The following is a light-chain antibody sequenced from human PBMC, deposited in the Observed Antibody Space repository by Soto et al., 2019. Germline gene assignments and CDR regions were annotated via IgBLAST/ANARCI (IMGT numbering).Light chain of an antibody. J-gene: IGKJ1*01. Sequence: EIVLTQSPATLSLSPGERATLSCRASQGVSSYLAWYQQKPGQAPRLLIYDASNRATGIPARFSGSGSGTAFTLTISSLEPEDFAVYYCQQRSNWWTFGQGTKVEIK. CDR2: DAS. CDR3: QQRSNWWT. V-gene: IGKV3-11*01. CDR1: QGVSSY.